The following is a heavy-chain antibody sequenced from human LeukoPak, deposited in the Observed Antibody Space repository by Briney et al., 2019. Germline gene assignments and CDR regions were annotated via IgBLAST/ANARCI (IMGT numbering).Heavy chain of an antibody. CDR3: ARAGSTVTTLRRSGYYYYYMDV. V-gene: IGHV4-59*01. D-gene: IGHD4-17*01. CDR1: GGSISSYY. CDR2: IYYSGST. J-gene: IGHJ6*03. Sequence: PSETLSLTCTVSGGSISSYYWSWIRQPPGKGLEWIGYIYYSGSTNYNPSLKSRVTISVDTSKNQFSLKLSSVTAADTAVYYCARAGSTVTTLRRSGYYYYYMDVWGKGTTVTVSS.